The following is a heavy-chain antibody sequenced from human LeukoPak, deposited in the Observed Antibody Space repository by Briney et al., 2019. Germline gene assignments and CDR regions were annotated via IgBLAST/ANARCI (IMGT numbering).Heavy chain of an antibody. V-gene: IGHV4-59*08. CDR2: IYYSGST. D-gene: IGHD6-13*01. CDR3: ARHRIVAAVGAFDY. J-gene: IGHJ4*02. CDR1: GGSISSYY. Sequence: SETLSLTCTVSGGSISSYYWSWIRQPPGKGLEWIGYIYYSGSTNYNPSLKSRLTMSIDTSRNQFSLKLSSVTAADTAVYYCARHRIVAAVGAFDYWGQGTLVTVSS.